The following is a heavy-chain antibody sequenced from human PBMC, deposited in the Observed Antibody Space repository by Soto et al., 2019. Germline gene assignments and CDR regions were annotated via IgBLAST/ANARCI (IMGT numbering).Heavy chain of an antibody. CDR3: ARQASYVSGTYYSAY. Sequence: GESLKISCKVSGYNFISYWIAWVRQMPGKGLEWMGIIYPGDSDATHSPSFQGQVTMSVDRSASTAYLQWSSLKASDTAIYYCARQASYVSGTYYSAYWGKGTWSPSPQ. CDR2: IYPGDSDA. CDR1: GYNFISYW. J-gene: IGHJ4*02. V-gene: IGHV5-51*01. D-gene: IGHD3-10*01.